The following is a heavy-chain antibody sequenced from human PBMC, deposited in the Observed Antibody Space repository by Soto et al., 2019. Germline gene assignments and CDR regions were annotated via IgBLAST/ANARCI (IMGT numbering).Heavy chain of an antibody. CDR1: GGSFSSSNW. J-gene: IGHJ6*02. D-gene: IGHD6-6*01. CDR3: ARGIGIAARRGYYGMDV. V-gene: IGHV4-4*02. CDR2: IYHSGST. Sequence: PSETLSLTCAVSGGSFSSSNWWSRVRQPPGKGLEWIGEIYHSGSTNYNPSLKSRVTISVDKSKNQFSLKLSSVTAADTAVYYCARGIGIAARRGYYGMDVWGQGTTVTVSS.